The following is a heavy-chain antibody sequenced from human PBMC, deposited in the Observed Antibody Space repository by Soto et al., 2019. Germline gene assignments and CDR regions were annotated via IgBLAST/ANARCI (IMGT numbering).Heavy chain of an antibody. CDR3: ARGDREDVAVVIGVRPGEYGVDV. Sequence: GGSLRLSCAASGFTFRSYAMHWVRQAPGKGLECVAVISHDGSNKFYRDYVKGRFTISRDNSKNTLYLQINSLRYEDTAVYYCARGDREDVAVVIGVRPGEYGVDVWGQGTTVTVSS. V-gene: IGHV3-30-3*01. CDR2: ISHDGSNK. J-gene: IGHJ6*02. D-gene: IGHD2-15*01. CDR1: GFTFRSYA.